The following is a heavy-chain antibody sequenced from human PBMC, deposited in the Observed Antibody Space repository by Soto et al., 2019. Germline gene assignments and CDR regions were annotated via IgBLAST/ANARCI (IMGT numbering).Heavy chain of an antibody. CDR1: GFTFSSYS. J-gene: IGHJ3*02. V-gene: IGHV3-23*01. CDR3: AKVKPGTDAFDI. D-gene: IGHD1-1*01. CDR2: ISGSGGST. Sequence: EVQLLESGGGLVQPGGSLRLSCAASGFTFSSYSMSWVRQAPGKGLEWVSAISGSGGSTYYADSVKGRFTISRDNSKNKLDLQMNSLRAEDKAVYYCAKVKPGTDAFDIWGQGTMVTVSS.